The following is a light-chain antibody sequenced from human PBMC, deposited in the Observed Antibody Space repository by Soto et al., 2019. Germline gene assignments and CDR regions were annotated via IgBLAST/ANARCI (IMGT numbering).Light chain of an antibody. Sequence: DIQMTQSPSTLSASVGARVTITCRASQSISSWLAWYQQKPGKAPKLLIYDASSLESGVPSRFSGSAPGTEFTLTISSLQPDDFATYYCQQYNSYSPAFGQGTKVDIK. V-gene: IGKV1-5*01. CDR1: QSISSW. J-gene: IGKJ1*01. CDR2: DAS. CDR3: QQYNSYSPA.